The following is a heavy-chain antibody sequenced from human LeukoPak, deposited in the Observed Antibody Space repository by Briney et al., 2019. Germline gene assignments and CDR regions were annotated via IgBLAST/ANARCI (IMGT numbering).Heavy chain of an antibody. CDR1: GFTFGDYA. D-gene: IGHD6-19*01. V-gene: IGHV3-49*04. J-gene: IGHJ4*02. CDR3: TRAVAGYYFDY. Sequence: AGGSLRLSCTASGFTFGDYAMSWVRQAPGKGLEWVGFIRSKAYGGTTEYAASVKGRFTISRDDSKSIAYLQMNSLKTEDTAVYYCTRAVAGYYFDYWGQGTLVTVPS. CDR2: IRSKAYGGTT.